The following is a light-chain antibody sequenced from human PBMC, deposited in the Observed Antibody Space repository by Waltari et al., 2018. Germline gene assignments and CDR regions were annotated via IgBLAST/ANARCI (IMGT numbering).Light chain of an antibody. CDR2: DVN. CDR3: SSYTADTTRV. CDR1: SSDVGRYKY. J-gene: IGLJ3*02. Sequence: QSPLTQPASVSGSPGQSITISCSGTSSDVGRYKYVSWFQQPPGKAPNIMLYDVNKRPPGVATRFSGSKSGNTASLTISGLQAEDEADYYCSSYTADTTRVFGGGTKLTVL. V-gene: IGLV2-14*03.